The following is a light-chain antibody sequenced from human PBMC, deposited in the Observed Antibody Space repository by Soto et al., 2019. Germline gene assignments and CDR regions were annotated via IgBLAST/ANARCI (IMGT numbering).Light chain of an antibody. V-gene: IGKV3-20*01. CDR2: DAS. J-gene: IGKJ5*01. CDR3: QEYDGAPPVT. CDR1: QSVSSSY. Sequence: EIVLPQSPGTPSLSPGERAALSCRASQSVSSSYLAWYQQKPGQAPRLVIFDASTRATGIPERFSGSGSGTHFTLTITSLEPEDFAVYYCQEYDGAPPVTFGLGTRLEIK.